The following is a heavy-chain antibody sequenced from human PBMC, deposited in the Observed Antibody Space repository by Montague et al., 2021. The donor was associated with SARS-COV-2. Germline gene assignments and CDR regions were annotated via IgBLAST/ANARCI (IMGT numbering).Heavy chain of an antibody. D-gene: IGHD6-13*01. V-gene: IGHV3-30-3*01. CDR2: ISYDGSDS. CDR1: GFTFRHSA. Sequence: SLRLSCAASGFTFRHSAMHWVRQAPGKGLEWVAIISYDGSDSNYADSVKGRFTISRDNSKNTLYLQMNSLTAEDTAVYYCARDGSDWYLHTCTYWGQGTLVTVSS. J-gene: IGHJ4*02. CDR3: ARDGSDWYLHTCTY.